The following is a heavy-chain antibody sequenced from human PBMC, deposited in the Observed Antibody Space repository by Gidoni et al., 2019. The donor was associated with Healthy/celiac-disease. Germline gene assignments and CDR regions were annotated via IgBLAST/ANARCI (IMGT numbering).Heavy chain of an antibody. CDR3: ARHGGSGSYFGDFDY. CDR1: GGSISSSSYY. Sequence: QLQLQESGPGLVKPSETLSLTCTVSGGSISSSSYYWGWIRQPPGKGLEWIGSIYYSGSTYYNPSLKSRVTISVDTSKNQFSLKLSSVTAADTAVYYCARHGGSGSYFGDFDYWGQGTLVTVSS. D-gene: IGHD1-26*01. V-gene: IGHV4-39*01. J-gene: IGHJ4*02. CDR2: IYYSGST.